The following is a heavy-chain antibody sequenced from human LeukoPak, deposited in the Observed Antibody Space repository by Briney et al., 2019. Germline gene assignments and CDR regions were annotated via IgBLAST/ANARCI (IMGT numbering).Heavy chain of an antibody. V-gene: IGHV1-2*02. D-gene: IGHD6-6*01. CDR1: GYTFTGYY. CDR2: INPNSGGT. Sequence: GASVKVSCKASGYTFTGYYMHWVRQAPGQGLEWMGWINPNSGGTNYAQKFQGRVTMTRDTSISTAYMELSRLRSDDTAVYYCARGPYSSSVYYFDYWGQGTLVTVSS. CDR3: ARGPYSSSVYYFDY. J-gene: IGHJ4*02.